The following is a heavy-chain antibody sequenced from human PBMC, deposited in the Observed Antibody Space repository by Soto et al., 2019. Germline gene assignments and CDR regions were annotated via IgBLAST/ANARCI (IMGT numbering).Heavy chain of an antibody. Sequence: GASVKVSCKASGGTFSSYAISCVRQAPGQGLEWMGGIIPIFGTANYAQKFQGRVTITADESTSTAYMELSSLRSEDTAVYYCARARMATINGGPNYYYYYGMDVWGQGTTVTVSS. J-gene: IGHJ6*02. CDR1: GGTFSSYA. V-gene: IGHV1-69*13. CDR3: ARARMATINGGPNYYYYYGMDV. CDR2: IIPIFGTA. D-gene: IGHD5-12*01.